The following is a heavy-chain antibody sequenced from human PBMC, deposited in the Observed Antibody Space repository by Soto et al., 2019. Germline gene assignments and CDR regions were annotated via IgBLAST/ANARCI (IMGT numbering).Heavy chain of an antibody. V-gene: IGHV3-23*01. CDR1: GFTFSSYA. Sequence: PGGSLRLSCAASGFTFSSYAMSWVRQAPGKGLEWVSAISGSGGSTYYADSVKGRFTISRDNSKNTLYLQMNSLRAEDTAVYYCAKKQAPGIAAAGSRGSGWYADYWGQGTLVTVSS. CDR3: AKKQAPGIAAAGSRGSGWYADY. J-gene: IGHJ4*02. D-gene: IGHD6-13*01. CDR2: ISGSGGST.